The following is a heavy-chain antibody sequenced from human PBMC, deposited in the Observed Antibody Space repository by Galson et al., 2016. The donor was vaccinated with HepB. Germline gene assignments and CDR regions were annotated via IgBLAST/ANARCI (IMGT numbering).Heavy chain of an antibody. CDR2: ISSSGSST. CDR1: GFTFSTYA. CDR3: AKRYCSGGSCYHVDH. D-gene: IGHD2-15*01. J-gene: IGHJ5*02. V-gene: IGHV3-23*01. Sequence: SLRLSCAASGFTFSTYAMSWVRQAPGKGLEWVSLISSSGSSTFYADSVKGRFTISRDNSKNTLYLQMNSLRAEDTAVYYCAKRYCSGGSCYHVDHWGQGTLVTVSS.